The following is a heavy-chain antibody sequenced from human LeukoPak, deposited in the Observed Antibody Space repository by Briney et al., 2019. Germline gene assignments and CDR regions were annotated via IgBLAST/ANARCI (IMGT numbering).Heavy chain of an antibody. Sequence: ASVKVSCKASGFTFPNYVISWVRQAPGQGLEWMGWISPYNGNTNYAQKVQGRVTMTTDTSTSTAYMELRSLRSDDTAVYYCARVRYYYGSGSYVGYWGQGTLVTVSS. J-gene: IGHJ4*02. D-gene: IGHD3-10*01. CDR2: ISPYNGNT. CDR1: GFTFPNYV. V-gene: IGHV1-18*01. CDR3: ARVRYYYGSGSYVGY.